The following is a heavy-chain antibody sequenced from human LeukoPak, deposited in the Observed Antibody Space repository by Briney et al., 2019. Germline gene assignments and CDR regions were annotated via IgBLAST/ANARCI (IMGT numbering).Heavy chain of an antibody. CDR1: GGSFSGYY. D-gene: IGHD2-21*02. V-gene: IGHV4-34*01. J-gene: IGHJ4*02. Sequence: SETLSLTCAVYGGSFSGYYWSWLRQPPGKGLEWIGEINHSGSTNYNPSLKSRVTISVDTSKNQFSLKLSSVTAADTAVYYCAGGEVVTALDYWGQGTLVTVSS. CDR3: AGGEVVTALDY. CDR2: INHSGST.